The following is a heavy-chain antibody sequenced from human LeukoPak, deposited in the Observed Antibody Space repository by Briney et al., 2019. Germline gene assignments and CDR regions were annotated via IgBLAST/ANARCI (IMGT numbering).Heavy chain of an antibody. J-gene: IGHJ3*02. CDR2: FDPEDGET. Sequence: GASVKVSCKVSGYTLTELSMHWVRQAPGKGLEWMGGFDPEDGETIYAQKFQGRVTMTEDTSTDTASMELSSLRSEDTAVYFCAAGYNTYPFDIWGQGTMVTVSS. CDR1: GYTLTELS. CDR3: AAGYNTYPFDI. V-gene: IGHV1-24*01. D-gene: IGHD5-24*01.